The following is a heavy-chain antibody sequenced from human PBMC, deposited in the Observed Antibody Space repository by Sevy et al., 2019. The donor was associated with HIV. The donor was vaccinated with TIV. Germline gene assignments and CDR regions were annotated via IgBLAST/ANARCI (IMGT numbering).Heavy chain of an antibody. J-gene: IGHJ6*02. D-gene: IGHD6-13*01. CDR3: ANSRGRFHGSSWIYYDYSMDV. Sequence: GGSLRLSCAASGFIFRNYGMHWVRQAPGKGLEWVALISNDGSDKNYVDSVKGGLTISRDNSKDIVYLQMNSLRAEDTAVYHCANSRGRFHGSSWIYYDYSMDVWGQGTTVTVSS. CDR2: ISNDGSDK. V-gene: IGHV3-30*18. CDR1: GFIFRNYG.